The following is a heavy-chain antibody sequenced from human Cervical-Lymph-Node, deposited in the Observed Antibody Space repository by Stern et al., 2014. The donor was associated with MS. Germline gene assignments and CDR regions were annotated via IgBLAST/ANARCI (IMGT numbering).Heavy chain of an antibody. J-gene: IGHJ6*02. CDR3: TRGPVDTGMGCYYYGMDV. CDR2: SSWNSDSV. CDR1: GFTFDNYD. D-gene: IGHD5-18*01. Sequence: QLVESGGGLVQPGWSLRLSCAASGFTFDNYDMHWVRQAPGKGLEWVSGSSWNSDSVANADSVKGRFTISRDNAKTSIYLQMNSLRADDAALYYCTRGPVDTGMGCYYYGMDVWGQGTTVVVSS. V-gene: IGHV3-9*01.